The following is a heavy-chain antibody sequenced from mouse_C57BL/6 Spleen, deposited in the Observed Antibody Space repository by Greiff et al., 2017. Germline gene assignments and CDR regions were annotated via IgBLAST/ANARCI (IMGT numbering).Heavy chain of an antibody. CDR2: IDPSDSYT. V-gene: IGHV1-69*01. J-gene: IGHJ2*01. Sequence: VQLQQSGAELVMPGASVKLSCKASGYTFTSYWMHWVKQRPGQGLEWIGEIDPSDSYTNYNQKFKGKSTLTVDKSSSTAYMQLSSLTSEDSAVYYCARWNSTGTLDYWGQGTTLTVSS. CDR1: GYTFTSYW. D-gene: IGHD4-1*02. CDR3: ARWNSTGTLDY.